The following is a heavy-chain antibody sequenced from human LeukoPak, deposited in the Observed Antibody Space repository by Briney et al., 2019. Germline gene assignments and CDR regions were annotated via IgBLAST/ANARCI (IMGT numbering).Heavy chain of an antibody. Sequence: PSETLSLTCTVSGGSISSYYWSWNRQPPGKGLEWIGYIYYSGSTNYNPSLKSRVTISVDTSKNQFSLKLSSVTAADTAVYYCARVGKGIAAAGTSWGQGTLVTVSS. V-gene: IGHV4-59*01. J-gene: IGHJ4*02. CDR2: IYYSGST. D-gene: IGHD6-13*01. CDR3: ARVGKGIAAAGTS. CDR1: GGSISSYY.